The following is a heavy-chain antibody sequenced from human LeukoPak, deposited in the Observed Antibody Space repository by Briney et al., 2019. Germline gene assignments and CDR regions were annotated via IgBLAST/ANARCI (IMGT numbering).Heavy chain of an antibody. D-gene: IGHD3-9*01. J-gene: IGHJ4*02. CDR1: RFTLSSYG. CDR2: ISSSTSTI. Sequence: PGGSLTLSCAASRFTLSSYGMNWVRQAPGKGLEWVSYISSSTSTITYADSVRGRFTISRDNAENSLYLQMNSLRAEDTAVYYCAKVGELRYFEWTPEYWGQGTLLTVSS. CDR3: AKVGELRYFEWTPEY. V-gene: IGHV3-48*01.